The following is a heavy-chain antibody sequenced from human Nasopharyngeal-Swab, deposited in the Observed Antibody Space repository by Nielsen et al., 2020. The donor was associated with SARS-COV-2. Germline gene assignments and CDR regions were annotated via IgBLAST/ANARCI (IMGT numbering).Heavy chain of an antibody. D-gene: IGHD3-3*01. CDR2: IYYSGST. CDR1: GGSISSYY. V-gene: IGHV4-59*01. Sequence: SDTLSLTCTVSGGSISSYYWGWIRQPPGKGLEWIGYIYYSGSTNYNPSLKSRVTISVDTSKNQFSLKLSSVTAADTAVYYCARGGRGIFGVVTNFDYWGQGTLVTVSS. CDR3: ARGGRGIFGVVTNFDY. J-gene: IGHJ4*02.